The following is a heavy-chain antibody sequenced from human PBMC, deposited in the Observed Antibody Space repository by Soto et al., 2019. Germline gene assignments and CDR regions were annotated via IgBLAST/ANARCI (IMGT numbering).Heavy chain of an antibody. CDR3: ATSTGWPGFDF. Sequence: QVQLQESGPGLVKPSETLSLTCSVSGGSISRYYCSWVRQPPGKGLEWIGHMHYSGNTRYNPSLKSRATVSLDTPKNQFSLKLSSVTAADKAVSYCATSTGWPGFDFWGQGTLATVSS. D-gene: IGHD2-8*02. CDR2: MHYSGNT. J-gene: IGHJ4*02. CDR1: GGSISRYY. V-gene: IGHV4-59*08.